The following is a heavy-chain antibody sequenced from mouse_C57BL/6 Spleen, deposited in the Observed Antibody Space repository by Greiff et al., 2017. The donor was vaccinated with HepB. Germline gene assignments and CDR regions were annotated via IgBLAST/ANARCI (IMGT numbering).Heavy chain of an antibody. Sequence: VQLQQSGPELVKPGASVKISCKASGYAFSSSWMNWVKQRPGKGLEWIGRIYPGDGDTNYNGKFKGKATLTADKSSSTAYMQLSSLTSEDSAVYFCARGLITTVVAGVDYWGQGTTLTVSS. V-gene: IGHV1-82*01. J-gene: IGHJ2*01. D-gene: IGHD1-1*01. CDR1: GYAFSSSW. CDR3: ARGLITTVVAGVDY. CDR2: IYPGDGDT.